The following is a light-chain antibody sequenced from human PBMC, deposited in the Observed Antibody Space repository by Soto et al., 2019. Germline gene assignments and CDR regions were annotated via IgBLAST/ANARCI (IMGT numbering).Light chain of an antibody. V-gene: IGKV3-11*01. Sequence: EIVLTQSPATLSLSPGERATLSCRASQSVSSYLAWYQQKPGQAPRLLIYDASNRATGIPARFSGSGSGTDFTLTISSLEPEDFAVYYCQQRSNWPPGASNTFGQGTKLEIK. CDR1: QSVSSY. CDR3: QQRSNWPPGASNT. CDR2: DAS. J-gene: IGKJ2*01.